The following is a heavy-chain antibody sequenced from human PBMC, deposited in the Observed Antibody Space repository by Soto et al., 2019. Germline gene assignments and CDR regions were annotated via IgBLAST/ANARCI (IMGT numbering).Heavy chain of an antibody. D-gene: IGHD2-2*01. CDR1: GGSISSYY. Sequence: QVQLQESGPGLVKPSETLSLTCTVSGGSISSYYWSWIRQPPGKGLEWIGYIYYSGSTNYNPSLKSRVTISVDTSKHQFSLTLSSVTAADTAVYYCARDAYCSSTSCYAGMPDYWGQGTLVTVSS. CDR2: IYYSGST. CDR3: ARDAYCSSTSCYAGMPDY. J-gene: IGHJ4*02. V-gene: IGHV4-59*01.